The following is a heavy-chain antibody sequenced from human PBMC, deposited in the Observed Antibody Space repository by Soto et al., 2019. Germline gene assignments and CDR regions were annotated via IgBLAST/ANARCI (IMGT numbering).Heavy chain of an antibody. CDR2: IYYSGST. CDR1: GGSISSYY. J-gene: IGHJ4*02. D-gene: IGHD4-17*01. CDR3: ARRYGPGFDY. Sequence: ETLSLTCTVSGGSISSYYWSLIRQPPGKGLEWIGYIYYSGSTNYNPSLKSRVTISVDTSKNQFSLKLSSVTAADTAVYYCARRYGPGFDYWGQGTLVTVSS. V-gene: IGHV4-59*08.